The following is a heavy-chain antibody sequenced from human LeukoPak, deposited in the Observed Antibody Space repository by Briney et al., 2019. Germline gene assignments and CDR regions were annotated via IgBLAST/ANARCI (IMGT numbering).Heavy chain of an antibody. V-gene: IGHV3-21*01. CDR3: ATLPYSSSWYEHFDY. Sequence: GGSLRLSCAASGFTFSSYWMSWVRQAPGKGLEWVSSISSSSSYIYYADSVKGRFTISRDNAKNSLYLQMNSLRAEDTAVYYCATLPYSSSWYEHFDYWGQGTLVTVSS. CDR1: GFTFSSYW. D-gene: IGHD6-13*01. J-gene: IGHJ4*02. CDR2: ISSSSSYI.